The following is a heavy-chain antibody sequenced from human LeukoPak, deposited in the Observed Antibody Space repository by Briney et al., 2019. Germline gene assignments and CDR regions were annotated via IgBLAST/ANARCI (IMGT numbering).Heavy chain of an antibody. Sequence: SVKVSCKASGGTFSSYAISWVRQAPGQELEWMGRIIPILGIANYAQKFQGRVTITADKSTSTAYMELSSLRSEDTAVYYCAREMATTIASDYWGQGTLVTVSS. CDR3: AREMATTIASDY. J-gene: IGHJ4*02. V-gene: IGHV1-69*04. CDR1: GGTFSSYA. D-gene: IGHD5-12*01. CDR2: IIPILGIA.